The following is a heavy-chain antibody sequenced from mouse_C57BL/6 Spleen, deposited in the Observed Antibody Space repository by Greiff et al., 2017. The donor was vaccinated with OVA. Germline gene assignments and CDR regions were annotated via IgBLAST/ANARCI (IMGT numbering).Heavy chain of an antibody. CDR3: ARHYYGSSYWYFDV. V-gene: IGHV2-6-1*01. CDR1: GFSLTSYG. D-gene: IGHD1-1*01. J-gene: IGHJ1*03. Sequence: QVQLKESGPGLVAPSQSLSITCTVSGFSLTSYGVHWVRQPPGKGLEWLVVIWSDGSTTYNSALKSRLSIIKDNSKSQVFLKMNSLQTDDTAMYYCARHYYGSSYWYFDVWGTGTTVTVSS. CDR2: IWSDGST.